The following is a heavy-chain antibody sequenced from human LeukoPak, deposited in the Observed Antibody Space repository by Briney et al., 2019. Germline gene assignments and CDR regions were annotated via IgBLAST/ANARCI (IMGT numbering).Heavy chain of an antibody. Sequence: GGSLRLSCAASGFSFSNYAMSWVRQAPARGPEWVSSIRGGGGTFYADSVKGRFTLSRDDSRNTVYLQLNNLRVEDTAICYCAKANWVSNADAVWWGQGTQVTVSS. J-gene: IGHJ4*02. CDR1: GFSFSNYA. V-gene: IGHV3-23*01. CDR3: AKANWVSNADAVW. D-gene: IGHD1-1*01. CDR2: IRGGGGT.